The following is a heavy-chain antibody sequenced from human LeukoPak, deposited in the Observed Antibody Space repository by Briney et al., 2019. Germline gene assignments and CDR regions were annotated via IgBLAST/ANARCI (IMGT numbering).Heavy chain of an antibody. CDR2: GSNK. V-gene: IGHV3-33*01. D-gene: IGHD2-2*01. CDR3: ARAPPGYCSSTSCYLNY. J-gene: IGHJ4*02. Sequence: GSNKYYADSVKGRFTISRDNYKNKLYLQMNSLRAEDTAVYYCARAPPGYCSSTSCYLNYWGQGILVTVSS.